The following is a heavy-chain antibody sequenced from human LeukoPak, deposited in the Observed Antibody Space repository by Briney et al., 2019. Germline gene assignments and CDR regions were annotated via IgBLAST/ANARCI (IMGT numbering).Heavy chain of an antibody. V-gene: IGHV1-2*02. D-gene: IGHD6-13*01. CDR3: ARMGAQIPYSSSWYAFDY. CDR2: INPNSGGT. Sequence: GASVKVSCKASGYTFTGYYMHWVRQAPGQGLEWMGWINPNSGGTNYAQKFQGRVTMTRDTSISTAYMELSRLRSDDTAVYYCARMGAQIPYSSSWYAFDYWGQGTLVTVSS. J-gene: IGHJ4*02. CDR1: GYTFTGYY.